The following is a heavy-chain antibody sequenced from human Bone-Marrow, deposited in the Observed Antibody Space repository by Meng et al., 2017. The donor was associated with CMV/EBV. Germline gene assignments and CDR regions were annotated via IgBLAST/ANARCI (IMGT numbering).Heavy chain of an antibody. Sequence: SETLSLTCTVSGGSISSSSYYWGWIRPPPGKGLEWIGSIYYSGSTYYNPSPKSRVTISVDTSKNQFSLKLSSVTAADTAVYYCARLPRVIRYFEYWGQGTLVTVSS. V-gene: IGHV4-39*01. CDR1: GGSISSSSYY. CDR2: IYYSGST. D-gene: IGHD3-16*02. J-gene: IGHJ4*02. CDR3: ARLPRVIRYFEY.